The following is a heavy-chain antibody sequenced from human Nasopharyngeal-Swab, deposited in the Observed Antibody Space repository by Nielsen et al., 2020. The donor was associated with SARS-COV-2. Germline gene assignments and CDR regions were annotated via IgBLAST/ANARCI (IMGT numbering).Heavy chain of an antibody. CDR2: IYHSGST. J-gene: IGHJ4*02. V-gene: IGHV4-30-2*01. Sequence: SETLSLICAVSGGSISSGGYSWSWIRQPPGKGLEWIGYIYHSGSTYYNPSLKSRVTISVDRSKNQFSLKLSSVTAADTAVYYCARGGVVPWFDYWGQGTLVTVSS. CDR1: GGSISSGGYS. CDR3: ARGGVVPWFDY. D-gene: IGHD3-3*01.